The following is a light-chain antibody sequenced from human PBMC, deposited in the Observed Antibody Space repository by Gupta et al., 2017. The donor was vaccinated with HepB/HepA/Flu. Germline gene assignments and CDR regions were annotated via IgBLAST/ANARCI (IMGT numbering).Light chain of an antibody. J-gene: IGKJ1*01. CDR1: KSVSSY. Sequence: VLPQSPATLLLSPGGRATLSCRASKSVSSYLAWCQQQPGHAPRRLIYGASNRATGIPARCSGGGSGTDFTPSISSLEAEDVAVEYCQQRSYWSRTFGQGTKVEIK. CDR3: QQRSYWSRT. CDR2: GAS. V-gene: IGKV3-11*01.